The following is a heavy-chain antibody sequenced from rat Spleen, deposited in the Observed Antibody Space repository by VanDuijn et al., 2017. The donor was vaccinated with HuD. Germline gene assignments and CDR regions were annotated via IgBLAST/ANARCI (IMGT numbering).Heavy chain of an antibody. CDR2: ITNTGDNA. Sequence: EVQLVESGGGLVQPGRSLKLSCVASGFTFNNYWMTWIRQAPGKGLEWVASITNTGDNAHYPDFVKGRFSISRDNAKSTLYLQMNSLRSEDTATYYCTREDYWGQGVMVTVSS. CDR1: GFTFNNYW. V-gene: IGHV5-31*01. J-gene: IGHJ2*01. CDR3: TREDY.